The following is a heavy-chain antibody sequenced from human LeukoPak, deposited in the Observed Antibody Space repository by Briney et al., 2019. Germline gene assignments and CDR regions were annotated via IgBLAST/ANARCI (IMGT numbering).Heavy chain of an antibody. CDR3: ARDRGSYSTFLDYYYTDV. D-gene: IGHD1-26*01. CDR1: GFTFSSYS. J-gene: IGHJ6*03. CDR2: ISSSSSTI. Sequence: GGSLRLSCAASGFTFSSYSMNWVRQAPGKGLEWVSYISSSSSTIYYADSVKGRFTISRDNAKNSLYLQMNSLRAEDTAVYYCARDRGSYSTFLDYYYTDVWGKGTTVTVSS. V-gene: IGHV3-48*01.